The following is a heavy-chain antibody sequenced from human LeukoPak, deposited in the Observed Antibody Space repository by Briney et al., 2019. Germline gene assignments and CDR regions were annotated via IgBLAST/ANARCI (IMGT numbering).Heavy chain of an antibody. CDR2: ISAYNGNT. V-gene: IGHV1-18*01. D-gene: IGHD4-17*01. Sequence: ASVKVSCKASGYTFTSYGISWVRQAPGQGLEWMVWISAYNGNTNYAQKLQGRVTITTDTSTSTAYMEPRSLRSDDTAVYYCASLYDYGDYYYGMDVWGQGTTVTVSS. CDR1: GYTFTSYG. J-gene: IGHJ6*02. CDR3: ASLYDYGDYYYGMDV.